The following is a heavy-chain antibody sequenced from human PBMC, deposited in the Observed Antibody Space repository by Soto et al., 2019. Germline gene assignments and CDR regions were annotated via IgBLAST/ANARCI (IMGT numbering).Heavy chain of an antibody. J-gene: IGHJ4*02. CDR3: TRDYSSGWCLVY. D-gene: IGHD6-13*01. V-gene: IGHV3-30*09. Sequence: QVQLVESGGGVVQPGTSLRLSCAGSEFPFSAEAMHWVRQAPGKGLERVAAISYDGNNKQHADAVKGRFAVTRDNTKNMVSQQTNRLRREDTAIYYCTRDYSSGWCLVYRGQGSLVSVSS. CDR1: EFPFSAEA. CDR2: ISYDGNNK.